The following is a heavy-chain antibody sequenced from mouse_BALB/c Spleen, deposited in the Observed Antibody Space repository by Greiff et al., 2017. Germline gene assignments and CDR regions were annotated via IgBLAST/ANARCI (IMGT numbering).Heavy chain of an antibody. D-gene: IGHD2-4*01. CDR3: ARDDYDYAMDY. J-gene: IGHJ4*01. V-gene: IGHV5-17*02. Sequence: EVKLMESGGGLVQPGGSRKLSCAASGFTFSSFGMHWVRQAPEKGREWVAYISSGSSTIYYADTVKGRFTISRDNPKNTLFLQMTSLRSEDTAMYYCARDDYDYAMDYWGQGTSVTVSS. CDR1: GFTFSSFG. CDR2: ISSGSSTI.